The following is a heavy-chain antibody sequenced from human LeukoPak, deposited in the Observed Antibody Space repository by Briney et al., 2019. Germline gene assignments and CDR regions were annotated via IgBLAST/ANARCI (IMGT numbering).Heavy chain of an antibody. CDR3: ATDKGGAPFDY. J-gene: IGHJ4*02. V-gene: IGHV3-33*08. CDR2: IWSNGRTT. Sequence: GGSLRLSCAASGFTFSAYWTSWVRQAPGKGLEWVAVIWSNGRTTSYGDSVKGRFTISRDNSKNTLYLQMDSLRADDTAVYYCATDKGGAPFDYWGQGTLVTVSS. D-gene: IGHD3-16*01. CDR1: GFTFSAYW.